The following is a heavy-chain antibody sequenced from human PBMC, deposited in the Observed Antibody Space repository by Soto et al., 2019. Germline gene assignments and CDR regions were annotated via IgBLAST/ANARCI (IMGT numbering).Heavy chain of an antibody. CDR3: ARARVYWDYMVRGHFDWFDS. Sequence: PGGSLRLSCTASGFTFSTYWMTWVRQAPGKGLEWIGYASNTGSTNYNPSLKSRVTISVDTSKNQFSLRLSSVTAADTAVYYCARARVYWDYMVRGHFDWFDSWGQGALVTVSS. D-gene: IGHD3-10*01. CDR2: ASNTGST. J-gene: IGHJ5*01. V-gene: IGHV4-59*01. CDR1: GFTFSTYW.